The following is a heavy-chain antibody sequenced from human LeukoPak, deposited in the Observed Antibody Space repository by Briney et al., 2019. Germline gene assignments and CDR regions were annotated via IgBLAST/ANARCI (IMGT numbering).Heavy chain of an antibody. Sequence: GGSLRLSCAASGFTFCDSYMSWIRHVPGKGLEWVSYISTTGDKTYYADSVKGLFTISRDNAKDSLYLQMHSLRAEDTAVYYCARLLIPAANAVDYWGQGTLVTVSS. J-gene: IGHJ4*02. V-gene: IGHV3-11*01. CDR1: GFTFCDSY. CDR2: ISTTGDKT. CDR3: ARLLIPAANAVDY. D-gene: IGHD3-16*01.